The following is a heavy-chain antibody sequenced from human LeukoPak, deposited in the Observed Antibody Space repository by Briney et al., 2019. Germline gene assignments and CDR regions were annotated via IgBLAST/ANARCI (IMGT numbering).Heavy chain of an antibody. CDR3: VKAILFGSVSYYAD. CDR1: GFTFSYFP. V-gene: IGHV3-64D*09. Sequence: GGSLRLSCSASGFTFSYFPMHWVRQAPGKGLEYVSAVSSDGGGTYYADSVRGRFTISRDNSKNTLSLQMGSLRPEDTAVYYCVKAILFGSVSYYADWGQGTLVTVSS. J-gene: IGHJ4*02. D-gene: IGHD3-22*01. CDR2: VSSDGGGT.